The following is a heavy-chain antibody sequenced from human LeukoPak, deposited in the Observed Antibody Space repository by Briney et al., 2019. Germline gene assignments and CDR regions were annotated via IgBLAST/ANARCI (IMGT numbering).Heavy chain of an antibody. CDR3: ARWTRGIAAAFRNWFDP. D-gene: IGHD6-13*01. CDR2: IYPGDSDT. CDR1: GYSFTSYW. V-gene: IGHV5-51*01. J-gene: IGHJ5*02. Sequence: PGESLKISCKGSGYSFTSYWIGWVRQMPGKGLECMGIIYPGDSDTRYSLSFQGQVTISVDKSISTAYLQWSSLKASDTAVYYCARWTRGIAAAFRNWFDPWGQGTLVTVSS.